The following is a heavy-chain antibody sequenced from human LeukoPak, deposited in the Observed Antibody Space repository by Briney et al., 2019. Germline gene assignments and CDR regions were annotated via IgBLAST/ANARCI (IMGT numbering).Heavy chain of an antibody. CDR1: GGSFSGYY. CDR3: ARGPRRGSSGWYGGWYYFDY. CDR2: INHSGST. D-gene: IGHD6-19*01. V-gene: IGHV4-34*01. J-gene: IGHJ4*02. Sequence: SETLSLTCAVYGGSFSGYYWSWIRQPPGKGLEWIGEINHSGSTNYNPSLTSRVTISVDTSKNQFSLKLSSVTAADTAVYYCARGPRRGSSGWYGGWYYFDYWGQGTLVTVYS.